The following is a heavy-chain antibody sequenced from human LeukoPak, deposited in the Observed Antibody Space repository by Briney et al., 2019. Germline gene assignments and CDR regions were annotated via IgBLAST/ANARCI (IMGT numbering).Heavy chain of an antibody. D-gene: IGHD3-9*01. CDR1: GGSISSYY. CDR2: IYTSGST. Sequence: SETLSLTCTVSGGSISSYYWSWIRQPAGKGLEWIGRIYTSGSTNYNPSLKSRVTMSVDTSKNQFSLKLSSVTAADTAVYYCARARLRYFDWLHGNWFDPWGQGTLVTVSS. V-gene: IGHV4-4*07. J-gene: IGHJ5*02. CDR3: ARARLRYFDWLHGNWFDP.